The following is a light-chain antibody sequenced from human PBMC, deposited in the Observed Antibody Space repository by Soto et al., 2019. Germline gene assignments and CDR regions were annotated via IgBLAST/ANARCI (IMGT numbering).Light chain of an antibody. V-gene: IGLV2-23*01. CDR2: EGS. CDR3: CSYSSSRTVV. J-gene: IGLJ2*01. CDR1: SNDVGSYNL. Sequence: QSALTQPASVSGSPGQTITISCTGTSNDVGSYNLVSWYQQYPGKAPKLMIYEGSKRPSGVSNRFSGSKSGNTASLTISGLQTEDEADYYCCSYSSSRTVVFGGGTKLTVL.